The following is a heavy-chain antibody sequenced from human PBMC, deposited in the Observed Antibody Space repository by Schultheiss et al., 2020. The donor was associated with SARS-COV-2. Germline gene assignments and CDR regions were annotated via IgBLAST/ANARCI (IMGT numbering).Heavy chain of an antibody. Sequence: SETLLTCTVSGGSISSGDYYWSWIRQPPGKGLEWIGSIYYSGSTYYNPSLKSRVTISVDTSKNQFSLKLSSVTAADTAVYYCARLGIQLWSGNFDYWGQGTLVTVSS. J-gene: IGHJ4*02. D-gene: IGHD5-18*01. CDR1: GGSISSGDYY. CDR3: ARLGIQLWSGNFDY. CDR2: IYYSGST. V-gene: IGHV4-39*01.